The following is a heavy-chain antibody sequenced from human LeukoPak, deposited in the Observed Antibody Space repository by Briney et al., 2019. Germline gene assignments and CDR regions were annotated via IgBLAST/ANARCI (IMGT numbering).Heavy chain of an antibody. CDR2: INSDGSST. V-gene: IGHV3-74*01. J-gene: IGHJ4*02. CDR1: GFTFSSYW. Sequence: GGSLRLSCAASGFTFSSYWMHWVRHAPGKGLVWVSRINSDGSSTSYADSVKGRFTISRDNAKNTLYLQMNSLRAEDTAVYYCARVTGYSSGWFDYWGQGTLVTVSS. D-gene: IGHD6-19*01. CDR3: ARVTGYSSGWFDY.